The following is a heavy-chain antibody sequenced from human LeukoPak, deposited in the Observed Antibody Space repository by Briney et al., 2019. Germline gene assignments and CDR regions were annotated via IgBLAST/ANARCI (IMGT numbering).Heavy chain of an antibody. Sequence: ASVKVSCKASGYTFTGYYMHWVRQAPGQGLEWIGWINPNSGGTNYAQKFQGRVTMTRDTSISTAYMELSRLRSDDTAVYYCAREACSSTSCPSHFDYWGQGTLVTVSS. J-gene: IGHJ4*02. CDR2: INPNSGGT. CDR3: AREACSSTSCPSHFDY. CDR1: GYTFTGYY. D-gene: IGHD2-2*01. V-gene: IGHV1-2*02.